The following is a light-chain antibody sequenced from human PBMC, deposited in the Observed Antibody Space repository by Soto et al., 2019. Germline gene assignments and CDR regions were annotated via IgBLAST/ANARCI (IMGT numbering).Light chain of an antibody. V-gene: IGKV1-39*01. Sequence: DIQMTQSPSSLSASVGDRVTITCRASQSISSYLNWYQQKPGKAPKLLIYAASSLQSGVPSRFSGSGSGTDFTLTISSLQPEDFVTYYCQQSYSTLLTFGGGTKVDIK. CDR2: AAS. CDR1: QSISSY. J-gene: IGKJ4*01. CDR3: QQSYSTLLT.